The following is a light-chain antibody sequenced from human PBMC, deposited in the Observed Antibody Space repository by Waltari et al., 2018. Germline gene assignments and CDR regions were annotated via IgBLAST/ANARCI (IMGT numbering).Light chain of an antibody. J-gene: IGKJ1*01. CDR2: GAS. CDR3: QHYVRLPAT. Sequence: CRASQSVCRSLAWYQQKPGRALRLRIFGASSRATGIPDRFSGSGSGTDFSLCISRLEPEDFAVYYCQHYVRLPATFGQGTKVEIK. CDR1: QSVCRS. V-gene: IGKV3-20*01.